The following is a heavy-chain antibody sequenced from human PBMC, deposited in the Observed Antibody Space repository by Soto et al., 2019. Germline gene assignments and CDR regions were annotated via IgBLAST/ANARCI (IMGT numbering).Heavy chain of an antibody. D-gene: IGHD3-10*01. CDR1: GFTFSSYS. CDR3: ARNGSGWFGELLPHYCYYYYMDV. Sequence: EVQLVESGGGLVKPGGSLRLSCAASGFTFSSYSMNWVRQAPGKGLEWVSSISSSSSYIYYADSVKGRFTISRDNAKNSLYLQMNSLRAEDTAVYYCARNGSGWFGELLPHYCYYYYMDVWGKGTTVTVSS. CDR2: ISSSSSYI. J-gene: IGHJ6*03. V-gene: IGHV3-21*01.